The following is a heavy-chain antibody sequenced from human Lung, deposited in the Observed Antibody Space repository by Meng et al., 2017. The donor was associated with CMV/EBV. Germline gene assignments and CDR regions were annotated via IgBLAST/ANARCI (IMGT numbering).Heavy chain of an antibody. CDR1: GFSLRTSGVG. J-gene: IGHJ4*02. CDR2: VYWDDDK. D-gene: IGHD3-16*01. Sequence: QITLKESGPTLVKPTQTLTLTCSFSGFSLRTSGVGVAWIRQPPGKALEWLALVYWDDDKRYRPSLRSRLTITKDTTKNQVVLLMTDMDPEDTGTYYCAHRPTDYGSKFDYWGQGTLVTVSS. CDR3: AHRPTDYGSKFDY. V-gene: IGHV2-5*02.